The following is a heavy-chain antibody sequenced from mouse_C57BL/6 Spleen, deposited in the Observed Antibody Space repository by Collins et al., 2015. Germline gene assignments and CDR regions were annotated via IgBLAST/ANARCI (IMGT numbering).Heavy chain of an antibody. CDR1: GYSFTGYF. J-gene: IGHJ2*01. Sequence: GDSVKISCKASGYSFTGYFMNWVMQSHGKSLEWIGRINPYNGDTFYNQKFKGKATLTVDKSSSTAHMELRSLTSEDSAVYYCVRDYDYHYFDYWGQGTTLTVSS. CDR3: VRDYDYHYFDY. V-gene: IGHV1-20*01. D-gene: IGHD2-4*01. CDR2: INPYNGDT.